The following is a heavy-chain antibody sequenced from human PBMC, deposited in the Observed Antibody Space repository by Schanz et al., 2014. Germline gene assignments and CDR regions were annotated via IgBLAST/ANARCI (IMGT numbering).Heavy chain of an antibody. CDR3: ARDGGRDGYNLAFDV. Sequence: QAQLVESGGGVVQPGGSLRLSCAASRFAFSNCGMHWVRQAPGKGLEWVAVIWYDGNNKFYADSVKGRFIISRDSSKNTLFLQMNSLRAEDTAVYFCARDGGRDGYNLAFDVWGQGTLVTVSS. CDR2: IWYDGNNK. J-gene: IGHJ3*01. V-gene: IGHV3-33*01. CDR1: RFAFSNCG. D-gene: IGHD5-12*01.